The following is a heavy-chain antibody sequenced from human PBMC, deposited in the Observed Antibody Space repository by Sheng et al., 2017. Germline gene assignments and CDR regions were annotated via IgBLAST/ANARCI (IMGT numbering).Heavy chain of an antibody. CDR1: GDSLNEVS. J-gene: IGHJ2*01. Sequence: QAHLEQSGAEVEKPGASVRVSCKVSGDSLNEVSIHWVRQAPGKGLEWMGGIDPEDGETIYAQKFQGRVVMTEDTSTDTAYMELSSLRSEDTAMYYCTRITGEQFDRHYWYFDLWGRGTLVTVSS. V-gene: IGHV1-24*01. D-gene: IGHD1-20*01. CDR2: IDPEDGET. CDR3: TRITGEQFDRHYWYFDL.